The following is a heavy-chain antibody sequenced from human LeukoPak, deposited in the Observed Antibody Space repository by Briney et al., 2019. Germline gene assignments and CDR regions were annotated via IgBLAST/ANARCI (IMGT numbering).Heavy chain of an antibody. Sequence: GGSLRLSCAASGFTFSSYAMSWVRQAPGKGLEWVSGISGSGGSTYYADSVKGRFTISRDNSKNTLYLQMNSLRAEDTAVYYCAKDLTVAGTGNYWGQGTLVTVAS. D-gene: IGHD6-19*01. V-gene: IGHV3-23*01. CDR3: AKDLTVAGTGNY. CDR1: GFTFSSYA. CDR2: ISGSGGST. J-gene: IGHJ4*02.